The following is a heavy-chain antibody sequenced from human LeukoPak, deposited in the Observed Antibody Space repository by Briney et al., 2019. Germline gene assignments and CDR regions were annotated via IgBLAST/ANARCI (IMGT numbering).Heavy chain of an antibody. D-gene: IGHD3-10*01. CDR2: IYSGGST. J-gene: IGHJ4*02. CDR1: GFTVSSNY. V-gene: IGHV3-53*01. CDR3: ARDRPRGSGSLNFDY. Sequence: GGSLRLSCAASGFTVSSNYMSWVRQAPGKGLEWVSVIYSGGSTYHADSVKGRFTISRDNSKNTLYLQMNSLRAEDTAVYYCARDRPRGSGSLNFDYWGQGTLVTVSS.